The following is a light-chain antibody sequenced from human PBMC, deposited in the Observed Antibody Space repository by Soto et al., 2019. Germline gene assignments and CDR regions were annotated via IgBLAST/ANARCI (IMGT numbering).Light chain of an antibody. V-gene: IGKV3-20*01. J-gene: IGKJ1*01. CDR1: QSVSSSY. Sequence: EILLTQSPGTLSLSPGERATLSCRASQSVSSSYLAWHQQKPGQAPRLLIYGASSRATGIPDRFSGSGSGTDFTLTISRLDPEDFAVYFCQQYGSSPRTFGQGTKVDIK. CDR2: GAS. CDR3: QQYGSSPRT.